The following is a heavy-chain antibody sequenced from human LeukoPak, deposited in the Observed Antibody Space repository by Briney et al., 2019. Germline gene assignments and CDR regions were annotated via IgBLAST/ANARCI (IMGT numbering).Heavy chain of an antibody. D-gene: IGHD3-9*01. J-gene: IGHJ4*02. Sequence: SETLSLTCAVYGGSFSGYYWSWIRQPPGKGPEWIGEINHSRSTNYNPSLKSRVTISVDTSKNQFSLKLSSVTAADTAVYYCARKLVLRYSRGYFDYWGQGTLVTVSS. CDR1: GGSFSGYY. V-gene: IGHV4-34*01. CDR3: ARKLVLRYSRGYFDY. CDR2: INHSRST.